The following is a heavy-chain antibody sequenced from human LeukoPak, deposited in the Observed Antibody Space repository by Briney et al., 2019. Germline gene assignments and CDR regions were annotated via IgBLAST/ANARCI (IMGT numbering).Heavy chain of an antibody. CDR1: GFTFSSYW. D-gene: IGHD1-26*01. CDR2: IHSDGSST. CDR3: ARVIVGATRYYYYYMDV. J-gene: IGHJ6*03. V-gene: IGHV3-74*01. Sequence: GGSLRLSCAASGFTFSSYWMHWVRQAPGKGLVWVSRIHSDGSSTSYADSVKGRFTISRDNAKNTLYLQMNSLRAEDTAVYYCARVIVGATRYYYYYMDVWGKGTTVTVSS.